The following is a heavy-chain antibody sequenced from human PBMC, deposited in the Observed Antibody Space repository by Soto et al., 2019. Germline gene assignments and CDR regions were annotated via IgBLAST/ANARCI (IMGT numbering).Heavy chain of an antibody. CDR2: ISPKSGGA. CDR3: AAVPVLRFLKWLPAHFDY. Sequence: ASVKVSCKAGGYTFSDYYIQWVRQAPGQGLEYMGWISPKSGGAAYSQHFQERVTLTRDMSTGTAYMELSILRSEDTAVYYCAAVPVLRFLKWLPAHFDYWGQGTLVTVSS. D-gene: IGHD3-3*01. J-gene: IGHJ4*02. CDR1: GYTFSDYY. V-gene: IGHV1-2*02.